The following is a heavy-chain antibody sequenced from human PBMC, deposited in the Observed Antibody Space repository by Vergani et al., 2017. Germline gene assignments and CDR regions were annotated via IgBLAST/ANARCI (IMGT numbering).Heavy chain of an antibody. CDR1: GGSFSGYY. V-gene: IGHV4-34*01. D-gene: IGHD6-13*01. CDR3: ARVGMRIAAAVTG. J-gene: IGHJ4*02. CDR2: INHSGST. Sequence: QVQLQQWGAGLLKPSETLSLTCAVYGGSFSGYYWSWVRQPPGKGLEWIGEINHSGSTNYNPSLKSRVTISVDTSKNQFSLKLSSVTAADTAVYYCARVGMRIAAAVTGWGQGTLVTVSS.